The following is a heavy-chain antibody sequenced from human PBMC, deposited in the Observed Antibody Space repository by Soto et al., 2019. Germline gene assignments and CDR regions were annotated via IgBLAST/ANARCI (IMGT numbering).Heavy chain of an antibody. D-gene: IGHD3-10*01. CDR2: INHSGVT. CDR1: GGSFSDYY. J-gene: IGHJ4*02. Sequence: QVQLKQWGTGLLKPSETLSLTCAVFGGSFSDYYWTWIRQPPGKGLEWIGDINHSGVTSYSPSLMSRVTMSLDTSQKQFSLKLNSATAADTAVYYCARGGIRLLPPSGLWGQGTLVTVSS. V-gene: IGHV4-34*01. CDR3: ARGGIRLLPPSGL.